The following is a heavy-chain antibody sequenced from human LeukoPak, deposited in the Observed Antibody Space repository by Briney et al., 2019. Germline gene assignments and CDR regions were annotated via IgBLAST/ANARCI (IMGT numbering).Heavy chain of an antibody. J-gene: IGHJ4*02. CDR2: ISGSGGST. Sequence: GGSLRLSCAASGFTFSSYAMSWVRQAPGKGLEWVSAISGSGGSTYYADSVKGRFTISRDNSKNTLYLQMNSLRAEDTAVYYCARGQKDYYDSSGYYYGYYFDYWGQGTLVTVSS. CDR3: ARGQKDYYDSSGYYYGYYFDY. CDR1: GFTFSSYA. V-gene: IGHV3-23*01. D-gene: IGHD3-22*01.